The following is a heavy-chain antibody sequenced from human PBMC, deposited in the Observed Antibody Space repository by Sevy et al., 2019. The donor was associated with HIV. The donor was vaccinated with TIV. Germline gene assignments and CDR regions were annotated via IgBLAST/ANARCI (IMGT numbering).Heavy chain of an antibody. J-gene: IGHJ6*02. CDR1: GFTFSSYW. CDR3: GRDGCYYSTDV. V-gene: IGHV3-7*01. CDR2: IKNDGREK. Sequence: GGSLRLSCAVSGFTFSSYWMSWVRQAPGKGLEWVAIIKNDGREKYYVDSVKGRFTMSRDNAKNVLYLQMNSLRAEDTAVYYCGRDGCYYSTDVWGQGTTVTVSS.